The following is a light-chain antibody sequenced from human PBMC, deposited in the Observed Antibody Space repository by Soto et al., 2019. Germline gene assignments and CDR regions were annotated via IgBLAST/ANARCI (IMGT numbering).Light chain of an antibody. J-gene: IGKJ5*01. V-gene: IGKV3-11*01. Sequence: EILLTHSQGTLSSSPCERAILSSRASQSVSSYLAWYQQIPGQAPRLLIYDASTRATGIPARFSGSGSGTDFTLTISSLEPEDFAVYYCQQRSNRPPGITFGQGTRLEIK. CDR3: QQRSNRPPGIT. CDR1: QSVSSY. CDR2: DAS.